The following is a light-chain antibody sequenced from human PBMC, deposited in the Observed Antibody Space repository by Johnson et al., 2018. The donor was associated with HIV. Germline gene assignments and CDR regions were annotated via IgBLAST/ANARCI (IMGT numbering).Light chain of an antibody. CDR1: SSNIWNSY. J-gene: IGLJ1*01. CDR2: EDN. Sequence: QPVLTQPPSVSAAPGQKVTISCSGSSSNIWNSYVSWYQQLPGAAPTLLIYEDNKRPSGIPDRFSGSKSGATATLGITGLQTGDEADYYCGIWDASLSPLYVFGSGTTITGL. CDR3: GIWDASLSPLYV. V-gene: IGLV1-51*02.